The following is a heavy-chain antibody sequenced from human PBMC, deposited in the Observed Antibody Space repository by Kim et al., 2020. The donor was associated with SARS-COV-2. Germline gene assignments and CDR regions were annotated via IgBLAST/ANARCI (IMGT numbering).Heavy chain of an antibody. CDR2: ISAYNGNT. V-gene: IGHV1-18*01. D-gene: IGHD3-22*01. CDR1: GYTFTSYG. J-gene: IGHJ5*02. CDR3: ARKIADYYESWFDP. Sequence: ASVKVSCKASGYTFTSYGISWVRQAPGQGLEWMGWISAYNGNTNYAQKLLGRVTMTTDTSTSTAYMELRSLRSDDTAVYYCARKIADYYESWFDPWGQGTLVTVSS.